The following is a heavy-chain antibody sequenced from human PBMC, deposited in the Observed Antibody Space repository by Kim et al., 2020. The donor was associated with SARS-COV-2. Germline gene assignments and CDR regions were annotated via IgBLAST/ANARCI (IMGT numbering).Heavy chain of an antibody. D-gene: IGHD6-13*01. CDR1: GFTFSSYS. V-gene: IGHV3-21*01. Sequence: GGSLRLSCAASGFTFSSYSMNWVRQAPGKGLEWVSSISSSSSYIYYADSVKGRFTISRDNAKNSLYLQMNSLRAEDTAVYYCARGVGAAAGRGIFFDYWGQGTLVTVSS. J-gene: IGHJ4*02. CDR3: ARGVGAAAGRGIFFDY. CDR2: ISSSSSYI.